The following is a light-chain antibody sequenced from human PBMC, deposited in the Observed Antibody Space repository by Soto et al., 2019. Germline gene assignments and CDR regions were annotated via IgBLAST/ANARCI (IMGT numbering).Light chain of an antibody. CDR3: SSYTSSSTLV. CDR1: SSDVGGYNY. Sequence: QSALTQPASVSGSPEQSITISCTGTSSDVGGYNYVSWYQQHPGKAPKLMIYEVSNRPSGVSNRFSGSKSGNTASLTISGVQAEDEADDYCSSYTSSSTLVFGTGTKLTVL. V-gene: IGLV2-14*01. CDR2: EVS. J-gene: IGLJ1*01.